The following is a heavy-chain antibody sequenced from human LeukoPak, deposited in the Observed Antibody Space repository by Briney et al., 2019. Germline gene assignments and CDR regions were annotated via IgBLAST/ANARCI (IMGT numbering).Heavy chain of an antibody. D-gene: IGHD5-24*01. CDR2: IYHTGST. V-gene: IGHV4-39*01. Sequence: SETLSLTCSVSGGSFGSTSYYWGWIRQPPGEGLEWIANIYHTGSTYYNPSLKSRVTISVDTSANQFSLKLSSVTAADTAVYYCARPIRGRDNNWFDPWGQGTLVTVSS. CDR1: GGSFGSTSYY. CDR3: ARPIRGRDNNWFDP. J-gene: IGHJ5*02.